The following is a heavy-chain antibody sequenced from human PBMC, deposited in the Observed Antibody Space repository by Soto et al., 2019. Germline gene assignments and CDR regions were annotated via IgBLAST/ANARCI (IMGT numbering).Heavy chain of an antibody. Sequence: QVQLVESGGGVVQPGRSLRLSCAASGFTFSSYTMHWVRQAPGKGLEWVAVISYDGSNKYYADSVKGRFTISRDSSKNTLYLQMSSLTPEDPAVYYCARGRTSSWGDCWGQGTLVTVSS. CDR2: ISYDGSNK. D-gene: IGHD6-13*01. V-gene: IGHV3-30-3*01. J-gene: IGHJ4*02. CDR3: ARGRTSSWGDC. CDR1: GFTFSSYT.